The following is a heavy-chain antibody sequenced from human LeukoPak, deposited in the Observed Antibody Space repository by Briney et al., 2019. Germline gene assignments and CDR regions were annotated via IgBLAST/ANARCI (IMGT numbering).Heavy chain of an antibody. V-gene: IGHV3-66*01. CDR1: GFTVSSNY. J-gene: IGHJ4*02. CDR3: ARDLVVVPAAPFDY. CDR2: IYSGGST. Sequence: GGSLRLSCAASGFTVSSNYMSWVRQAPGKGLEWVSVIYSGGSTYYADSVKGRFTISRDNAKNSLYLQMNSLRAEDTAVYYCARDLVVVPAAPFDYWGQGTLVTVSS. D-gene: IGHD2-2*01.